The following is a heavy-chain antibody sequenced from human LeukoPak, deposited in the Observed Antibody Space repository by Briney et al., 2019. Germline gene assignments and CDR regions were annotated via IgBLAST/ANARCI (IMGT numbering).Heavy chain of an antibody. J-gene: IGHJ4*02. CDR3: ARDREVYCSGGSCSDFDY. D-gene: IGHD2-15*01. V-gene: IGHV3-33*01. Sequence: GRSLRLSCAASGFTFSSYGMHWVRQTPGKGLEWVAVIWYDGSNKYYADSVKGRFTISRDNSKNTLYLQMNSLRAEDTAVYYCARDREVYCSGGSCSDFDYWGQGTLVTVSS. CDR1: GFTFSSYG. CDR2: IWYDGSNK.